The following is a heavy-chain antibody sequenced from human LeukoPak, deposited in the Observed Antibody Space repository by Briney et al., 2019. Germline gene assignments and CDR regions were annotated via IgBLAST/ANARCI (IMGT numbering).Heavy chain of an antibody. D-gene: IGHD6-19*01. V-gene: IGHV1-2*02. Sequence: ASVKVSCKASGYTFTGYYMHWVRQAPGQGLEWMGWINPNSGGTNYAQKFQDRVTMSRDTSISTAYMDLSRLRSDDTAVYYCARVDSSGWYAYWGHGTLVTVSS. CDR3: ARVDSSGWYAY. CDR1: GYTFTGYY. CDR2: INPNSGGT. J-gene: IGHJ5*01.